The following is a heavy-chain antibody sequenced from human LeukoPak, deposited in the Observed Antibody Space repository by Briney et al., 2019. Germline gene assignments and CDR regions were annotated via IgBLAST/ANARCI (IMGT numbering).Heavy chain of an antibody. CDR2: IRYDGSNK. CDR1: GFTFSSYG. V-gene: IGHV3-30*02. J-gene: IGHJ4*02. D-gene: IGHD3/OR15-3a*01. Sequence: GGSLRLSCAASGFTFSSYGMHWVRQAPGKGLEWVAFIRYDGSNKYYADSVKGRFTISRDNSKNTLYLQMNSLRAEDTAVYYCARGDWSLYYFDYWGQGTLVTVSS. CDR3: ARGDWSLYYFDY.